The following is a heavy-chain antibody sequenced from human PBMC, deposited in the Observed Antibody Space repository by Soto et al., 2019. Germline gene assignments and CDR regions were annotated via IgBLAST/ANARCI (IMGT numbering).Heavy chain of an antibody. D-gene: IGHD6-13*01. V-gene: IGHV3-74*01. J-gene: IGHJ1*01. Sequence: GGSLRLSCVGSGFTFSSYWMHWVRQVPGEGQGLRRGLVWVSRINSDGSTISYADSVKGRFTISRDNAKNTLYLQMNSLRAEDTAVYYCVQAAPGGYFHHWGQGTLVTVSS. CDR2: INSDGSTI. CDR3: VQAAPGGYFHH. CDR1: GFTFSSYW.